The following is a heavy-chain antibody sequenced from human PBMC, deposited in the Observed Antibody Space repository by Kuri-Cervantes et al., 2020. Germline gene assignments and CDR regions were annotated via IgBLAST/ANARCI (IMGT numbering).Heavy chain of an antibody. CDR2: IKQDGSEK. Sequence: GGSRRLSCAASGFTLSSYWMSWVRQAPGKGLEWVANIKQDGSEKYYVDSVKGRFTISRDNAKNSLYLQMNSLRAEDTAVYYCARDGSVGADYYYYGMDVWGQGTTVTVSS. V-gene: IGHV3-7*01. CDR3: ARDGSVGADYYYYGMDV. CDR1: GFTLSSYW. D-gene: IGHD1-26*01. J-gene: IGHJ6*02.